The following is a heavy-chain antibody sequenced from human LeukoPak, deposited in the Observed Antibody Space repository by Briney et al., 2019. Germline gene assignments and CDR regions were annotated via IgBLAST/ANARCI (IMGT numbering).Heavy chain of an antibody. CDR3: ARHLNYYDSSGYPID. Sequence: SETLSLTCTVSGGSVSSRTYYWGWIRQPPGKGLEWIGSIDYSGFTYYNPSLKSLFTISVDTSKNQFSLKLSSVTAADTAVYYCARHLNYYDSSGYPIDWGQGPLVTVSS. CDR1: GGSVSSRTYY. V-gene: IGHV4-39*01. CDR2: IDYSGFT. J-gene: IGHJ4*02. D-gene: IGHD3-22*01.